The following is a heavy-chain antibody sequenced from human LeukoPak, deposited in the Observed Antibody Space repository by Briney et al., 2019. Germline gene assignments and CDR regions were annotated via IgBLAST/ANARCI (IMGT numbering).Heavy chain of an antibody. CDR3: AKDLTGGYYYYYGMDV. Sequence: GGSLRLSCAASGFTFSNYGMHWVRQAPGKGLEWVAVISYDGSNKYYADSVKGRFTISRDNSKNTLYLQMNSLRAEDTAVYYCAKDLTGGYYYYYGMDVWGQGTTVTVSS. D-gene: IGHD3-9*01. CDR2: ISYDGSNK. J-gene: IGHJ6*02. CDR1: GFTFSNYG. V-gene: IGHV3-30*18.